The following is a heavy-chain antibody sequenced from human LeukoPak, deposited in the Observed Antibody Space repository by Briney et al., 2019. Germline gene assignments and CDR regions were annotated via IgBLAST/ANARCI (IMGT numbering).Heavy chain of an antibody. CDR1: GGSISSGSYY. J-gene: IGHJ6*03. Sequence: PSETLSLTCTVSGGSISSGSYYWSWIRQPAGKGLEWIGRIYTSGSTNYNPSLKSRVTISVDTSKNQFSLKLSSVTAADTAVYYCARLGHTSYYYYYYYMDVWGKGTTVTVSS. CDR2: IYTSGST. V-gene: IGHV4-61*02. CDR3: ARLGHTSYYYYYYYMDV.